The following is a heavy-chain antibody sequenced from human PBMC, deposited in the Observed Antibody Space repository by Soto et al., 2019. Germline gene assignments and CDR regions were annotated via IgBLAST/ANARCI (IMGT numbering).Heavy chain of an antibody. D-gene: IGHD6-13*01. V-gene: IGHV3-30-3*01. CDR2: ISYGGSNK. J-gene: IGHJ6*02. CDR1: GFTFSSYV. Sequence: QVQLVESGGGVAGPGRSLRLSCAASGFTFSSYVMHWVRQPPGKGLEWVAVISYGGSNKYYADSVKGRFTTSRDNTKNALYLQMNSLRAEDTAVYYCARDLRVSSWHRPQEYYYYYGMDVWGQGTTVTVSS. CDR3: ARDLRVSSWHRPQEYYYYYGMDV.